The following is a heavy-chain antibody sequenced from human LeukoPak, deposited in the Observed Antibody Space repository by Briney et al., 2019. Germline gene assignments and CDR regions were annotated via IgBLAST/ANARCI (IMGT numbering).Heavy chain of an antibody. Sequence: GGSLRLSCAASGFTFSSYWMSWVRQAPGKGLEWVANIKQDGSEKYYVDSVKGRFTISRDNAKNSLYLQMNSLRAEDTAVYYCARGRSNMVRGAYYYYYYMDVWGKGTTVTISS. CDR3: ARGRSNMVRGAYYYYYYMDV. CDR2: IKQDGSEK. CDR1: GFTFSSYW. J-gene: IGHJ6*03. V-gene: IGHV3-7*04. D-gene: IGHD3-10*01.